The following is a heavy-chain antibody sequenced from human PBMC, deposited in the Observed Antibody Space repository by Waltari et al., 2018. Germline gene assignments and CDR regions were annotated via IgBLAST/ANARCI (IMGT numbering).Heavy chain of an antibody. Sequence: QLQLQESGPGLVKPSETLALTCTVPGGSISSSSYYWGWVRQPPGQGLEWMVGIYHIVSTYYNPSLKSRVTISLDTSKNQFSLKLRSVTAADTAVYYCAGHRGDSSGYHLAYWGQGTLVTVSS. CDR2: IYHIVST. J-gene: IGHJ4*02. CDR1: GGSISSSSYY. D-gene: IGHD3-22*01. CDR3: AGHRGDSSGYHLAY. V-gene: IGHV4-39*01.